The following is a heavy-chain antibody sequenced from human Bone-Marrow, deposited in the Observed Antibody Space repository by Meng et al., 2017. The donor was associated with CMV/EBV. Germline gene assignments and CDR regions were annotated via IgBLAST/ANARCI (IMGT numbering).Heavy chain of an antibody. J-gene: IGHJ6*02. CDR2: ITGSGGTT. CDR1: GFTFSNYA. CDR3: AKVSYYYGMDV. Sequence: GESLKISCAASGFTFSNYAMSWVRQAPGKGLEWVSAITGSGGTTYYADSVKGRFTISRDNSKNTLYLQMDSLRAEDTALYYCAKVSYYYGMDVWGQGTTVTVSS. V-gene: IGHV3-23*01.